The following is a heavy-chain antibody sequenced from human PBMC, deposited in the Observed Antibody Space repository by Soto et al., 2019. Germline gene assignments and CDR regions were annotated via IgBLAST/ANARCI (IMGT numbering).Heavy chain of an antibody. CDR2: ISTYNGNT. CDR3: ARVNSYDHTAEVVN. D-gene: IGHD3-16*01. V-gene: IGHV1-18*01. Sequence: QVPLVQSGAEVKKPGASVKVSCKASGYSFTFYGISWVRQAPGQGLEWMGWISTYNGNTNYAQKFRGRVTMTTDTSTTTAYMELRILRSDDTAVYFCARVNSYDHTAEVVNWGQGTLVTVSS. J-gene: IGHJ4*02. CDR1: GYSFTFYG.